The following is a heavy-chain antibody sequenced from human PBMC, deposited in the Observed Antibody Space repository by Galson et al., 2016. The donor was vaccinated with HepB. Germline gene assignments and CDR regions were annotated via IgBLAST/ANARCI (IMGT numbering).Heavy chain of an antibody. CDR1: GDSVSSNNAA. J-gene: IGHJ3*02. Sequence: CAISGDSVSSNNAAWNWIRQSPSRGLEWLGRTYYRSKWYNDYAVSVKSRITINPDTSKNQFSLQLNSVTPEDTAIYYCATARPGVAALWSAFDIWGQGTMVTVSS. CDR3: ATARPGVAALWSAFDI. CDR2: TYYRSKWYN. D-gene: IGHD6-13*01. V-gene: IGHV6-1*01.